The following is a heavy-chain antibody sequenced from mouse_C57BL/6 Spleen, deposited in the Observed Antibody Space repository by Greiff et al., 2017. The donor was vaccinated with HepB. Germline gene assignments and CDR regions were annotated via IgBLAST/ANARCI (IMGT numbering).Heavy chain of an antibody. V-gene: IGHV1-82*01. Sequence: QVQLKESGPELVKPGASVKISCKASGYAFSSSWMNWVKQRPGKGLEWIGRIYPGDGDTNYNGKFKGKATLTADKSSSTAYMQLSSLTSEDSAVYTCARSGGVCRDGWYFDVWGTGTTVTVSS. CDR2: IYPGDGDT. CDR1: GYAFSSSW. J-gene: IGHJ1*03. D-gene: IGHD2-10*02. CDR3: ARSGGVCRDGWYFDV.